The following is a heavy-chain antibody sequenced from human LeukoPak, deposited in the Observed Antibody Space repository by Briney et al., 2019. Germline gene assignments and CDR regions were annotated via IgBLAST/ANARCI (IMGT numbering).Heavy chain of an antibody. Sequence: GASVKVSCKASGYTFTSYYMHRVRQAPGQGLEWMGWINPNSGGTNYAQKFQGRVTMTRDTSISTAYMELSRLRSDDTAVYYCARTGGNSGYDSWYDSSGVDYWGQGTLVTVSS. V-gene: IGHV1-2*02. D-gene: IGHD5-12*01. CDR2: INPNSGGT. CDR1: GYTFTSYY. CDR3: ARTGGNSGYDSWYDSSGVDY. J-gene: IGHJ4*02.